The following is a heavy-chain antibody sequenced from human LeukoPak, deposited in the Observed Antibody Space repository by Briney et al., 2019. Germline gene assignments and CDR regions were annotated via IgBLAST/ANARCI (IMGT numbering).Heavy chain of an antibody. D-gene: IGHD4-17*01. Sequence: SETLSLTCNVSGGSISSSSYYWSWIRQPPGKGLEWIGEINHSGSTNYNPSLKSRVTISVDTSKNQFSLKLSSVTAADTAVYYCARDATMTTVIPFDYWGQGILVTVSS. CDR2: INHSGST. CDR3: ARDATMTTVIPFDY. J-gene: IGHJ4*02. V-gene: IGHV4-39*07. CDR1: GGSISSSSYY.